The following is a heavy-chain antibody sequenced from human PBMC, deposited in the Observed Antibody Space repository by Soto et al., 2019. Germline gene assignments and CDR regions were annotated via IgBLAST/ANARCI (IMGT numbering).Heavy chain of an antibody. V-gene: IGHV3-13*01. J-gene: IGHJ6*03. D-gene: IGHD3-22*01. CDR3: VRAYSEGPSHYYFRYIGG. Sequence: GGSLRLSCAASGFIFSAYDMHWFRQATGKGLEWGSAIGTAGDTYYPGSVKGRFTVSRENAKNSLYLQMNSLTVGDTAVYYCVRAYSEGPSHYYFRYIGGGGKGATVTVS. CDR2: IGTAGDT. CDR1: GFIFSAYD.